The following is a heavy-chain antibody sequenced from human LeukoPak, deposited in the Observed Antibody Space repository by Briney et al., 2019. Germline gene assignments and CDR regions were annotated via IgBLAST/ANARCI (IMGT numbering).Heavy chain of an antibody. CDR1: GGSISSYY. V-gene: IGHV4-4*07. Sequence: PSETLSLTCTVSGGSISSYYWSWIRQPAGKGLEWIGRIYTSGSTNYNPSLKSRVTMSVDTPKNQFSLKLSSVTAADTAVYYCARVRSKEPLRTLFDYWGQGTLVTVSS. CDR2: IYTSGST. D-gene: IGHD1-14*01. CDR3: ARVRSKEPLRTLFDY. J-gene: IGHJ4*02.